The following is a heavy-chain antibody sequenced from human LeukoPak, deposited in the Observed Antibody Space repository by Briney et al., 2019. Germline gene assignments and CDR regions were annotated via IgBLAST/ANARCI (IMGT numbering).Heavy chain of an antibody. J-gene: IGHJ6*03. CDR3: ARGTISMDV. CDR1: GGSISSYY. Sequence: SETLSLTCTVSGGSISSYYWSWIRQPPGKGLEWIGTTYHSGTSYYNPSLKSRVTISVDTSKNQVSLRLTSVTAADTAVYYCARGTISMDVWGRGTTVTISS. V-gene: IGHV4-59*01. CDR2: TYHSGTS. D-gene: IGHD3-9*01.